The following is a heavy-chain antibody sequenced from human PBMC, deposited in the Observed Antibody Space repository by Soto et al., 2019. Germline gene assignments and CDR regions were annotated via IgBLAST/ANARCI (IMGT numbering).Heavy chain of an antibody. J-gene: IGHJ5*02. CDR2: IFSNDEK. D-gene: IGHD3-3*01. CDR1: GFSLSNARMG. CDR3: ARSCITIFGVVIMGHNWFDP. V-gene: IGHV2-26*01. Sequence: QVTLKESGPVLVKPTETLTLTCTVSGFSLSNARMGVSWIRQPPGKALEWLAHIFSNDEKSYSTSLKSRLTISKATSKSQVVLTMTNMDPVDTATYYCARSCITIFGVVIMGHNWFDPWGQGTLVTVSS.